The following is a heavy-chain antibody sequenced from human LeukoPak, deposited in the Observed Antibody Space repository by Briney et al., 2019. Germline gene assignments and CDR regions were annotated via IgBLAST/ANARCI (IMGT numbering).Heavy chain of an antibody. Sequence: ASVKVSCKVSGNTSTDYYMHWVQQAPGKGLEWMGLVDPEDGETIYAEKFQGRVTITADTSTDTAYMELSSLRSEDTAVYYCATNPRYCSSTSCYFPWGQGTLVTVSS. V-gene: IGHV1-69-2*01. CDR2: VDPEDGET. CDR1: GNTSTDYY. CDR3: ATNPRYCSSTSCYFP. D-gene: IGHD2-2*01. J-gene: IGHJ5*02.